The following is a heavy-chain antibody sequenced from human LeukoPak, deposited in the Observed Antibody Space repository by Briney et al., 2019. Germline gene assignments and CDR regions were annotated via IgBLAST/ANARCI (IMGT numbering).Heavy chain of an antibody. V-gene: IGHV3-30*03. CDR1: GFTFSSYG. CDR2: ISYDGSNK. CDR3: ARGMATGEMTFDY. Sequence: GGSLRLSCAASGFTFSSYGMHWVRQAPGKGLEWVAVISYDGSNKYYADSVKGRFTISRDNSKNTLYLQMNSLRAEDTAVYYCARGMATGEMTFDYWGQGTLVTVSS. D-gene: IGHD5-24*01. J-gene: IGHJ4*02.